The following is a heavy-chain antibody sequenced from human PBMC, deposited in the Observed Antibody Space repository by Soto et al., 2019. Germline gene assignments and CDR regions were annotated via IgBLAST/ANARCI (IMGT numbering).Heavy chain of an antibody. D-gene: IGHD5-18*01. Sequence: ASVKVSCKASGYTFTSYYMHWVRQAPGQGLEWMGIINPSGGSTSYAQKFQGRVTMTRDTSTSTVYMELSSLRPEDTAVYYCARDVERAVDTAMVTGGYGYWGQGTLVTVSS. CDR3: ARDVERAVDTAMVTGGYGY. V-gene: IGHV1-46*01. CDR1: GYTFTSYY. CDR2: INPSGGST. J-gene: IGHJ4*02.